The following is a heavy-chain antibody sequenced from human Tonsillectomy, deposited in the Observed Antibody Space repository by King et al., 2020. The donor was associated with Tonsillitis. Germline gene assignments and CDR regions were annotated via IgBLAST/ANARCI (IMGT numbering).Heavy chain of an antibody. CDR2: ISSSTTYI. CDR1: GFTFSSYT. D-gene: IGHD4-23*01. Sequence: VQLVESGGGLVKPGGSLRLSCAASGFTFSSYTMNWVRQAPGKGLEWVSSISSSTTYIYYADSVKGRFTISRDNAKNSLYLHMSSLRAEDTAVYYCASSTYIHDYGCNSEFSSAEHFHHWGQGTLVTVSS. J-gene: IGHJ1*01. CDR3: ASSTYIHDYGCNSEFSSAEHFHH. V-gene: IGHV3-21*01.